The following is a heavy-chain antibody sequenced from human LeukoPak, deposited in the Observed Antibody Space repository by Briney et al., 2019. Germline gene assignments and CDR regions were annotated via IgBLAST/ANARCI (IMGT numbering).Heavy chain of an antibody. CDR3: ARDLYDFYSGYCFHS. J-gene: IGHJ4*02. Sequence: PGGSPRLSCVASGFTFSNYGMHLVRQAPGKGLEWVAVIWYDGSNEYYADSVKGRFTISRDISKNTLYLQMNSLRADDTAVYYRARDLYDFYSGYCFHSWGQGTLVTVSS. CDR2: IWYDGSNE. V-gene: IGHV3-33*01. CDR1: GFTFSNYG. D-gene: IGHD3-3*01.